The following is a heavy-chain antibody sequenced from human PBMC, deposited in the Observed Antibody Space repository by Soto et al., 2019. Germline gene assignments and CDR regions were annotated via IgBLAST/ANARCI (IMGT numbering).Heavy chain of an antibody. V-gene: IGHV4-34*01. CDR1: GGSFSGYY. CDR3: ARGKWLRSSFDY. CDR2: INHSGST. J-gene: IGHJ4*02. D-gene: IGHD5-12*01. Sequence: PSETLSLTCAVYGGSFSGYYWSWIRQPPGKGLEWIGEINHSGSTNYNPSLKSRATLSVATPKTNFSLSLSFVTAADTAVYYCARGKWLRSSFDYWGQGTLVTVSS.